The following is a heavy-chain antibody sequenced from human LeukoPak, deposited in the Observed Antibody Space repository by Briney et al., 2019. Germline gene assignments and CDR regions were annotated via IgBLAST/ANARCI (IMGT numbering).Heavy chain of an antibody. Sequence: PGGSLRLSCAASGFTFSSYSMNWVRQAPGKGLEWVSYISSSSNTIYYADSVKGRFTISRDKAKNELFLQMNSLRDEDTAVYYCAREWGFDYWGQGTLVTVSS. V-gene: IGHV3-48*02. CDR2: ISSSSNTI. CDR1: GFTFSSYS. J-gene: IGHJ4*02. CDR3: AREWGFDY. D-gene: IGHD3-16*01.